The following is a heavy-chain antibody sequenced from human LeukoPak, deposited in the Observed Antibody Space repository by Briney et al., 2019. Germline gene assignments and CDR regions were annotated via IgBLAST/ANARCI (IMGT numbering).Heavy chain of an antibody. CDR3: ARWDYDFWSGDAFDI. J-gene: IGHJ3*02. V-gene: IGHV4-59*01. CDR2: IYYSGST. Sequence: SETLSLTCTVSGGSIRSYYWSWIRQPPGKGLEWIGYIYYSGSTNYNPSLKSRVTISVDTSKNQFSLKLSSVTAADTAVYYWARWDYDFWSGDAFDIWGQGTMVTVSS. CDR1: GGSIRSYY. D-gene: IGHD3-3*01.